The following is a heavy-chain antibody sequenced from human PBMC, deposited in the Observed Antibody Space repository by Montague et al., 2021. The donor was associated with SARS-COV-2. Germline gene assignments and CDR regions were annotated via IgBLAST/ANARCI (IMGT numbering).Heavy chain of an antibody. D-gene: IGHD1-1*01. J-gene: IGHJ4*02. Sequence: SETLSLTCSVSGGSITSSSYYWGWIRQSPDKGLEWIGNIYYSGRTYYNPSLKGRVTIYVDTSKNQISLRLSSVTAADTAVYYSTRHVHMTWPEPSPGFDXWGQGTLVTVSS. CDR1: GGSITSSSYY. V-gene: IGHV4-39*01. CDR2: IYYSGRT. CDR3: TRHVHMTWPEPSPGFDX.